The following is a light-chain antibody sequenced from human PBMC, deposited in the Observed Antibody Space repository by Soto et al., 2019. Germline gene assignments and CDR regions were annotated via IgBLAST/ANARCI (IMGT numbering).Light chain of an antibody. CDR3: QQFHTYPHT. CDR2: CPN. J-gene: IGKJ2*01. V-gene: IGKV1-8*01. CDR1: QGISSS. Sequence: AIRMTQSPSSLSASTGDRVTITCRASQGISSSLAWYQVKPGKAPKLLSYCPNTLQTGVPSRFSGSGSGTDFTLTISSLQSEDFATYYCQQFHTYPHTFGQGTKLEI.